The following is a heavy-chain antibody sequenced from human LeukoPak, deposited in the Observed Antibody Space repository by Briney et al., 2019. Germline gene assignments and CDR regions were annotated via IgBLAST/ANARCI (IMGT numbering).Heavy chain of an antibody. CDR3: ARGRGGYCSGGSCYPTSYNWFDP. CDR1: GGTFSSYA. CDR2: IIPIFGTA. Sequence: SVKVSCKASGGTFSSYAISWVRQAPGQGLEWMGGIIPIFGTANYAQKFQGRVTITADESTSTAYMELSSLRSEDTAVYYCARGRGGYCSGGSCYPTSYNWFDPRGQGTLVTVSS. V-gene: IGHV1-69*01. D-gene: IGHD2-15*01. J-gene: IGHJ5*02.